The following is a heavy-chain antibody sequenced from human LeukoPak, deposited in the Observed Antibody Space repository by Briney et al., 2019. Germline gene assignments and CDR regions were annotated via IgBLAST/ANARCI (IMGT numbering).Heavy chain of an antibody. V-gene: IGHV3-64*04. CDR2: ISSNGGSS. CDR1: GFTFSAYA. D-gene: IGHD3-10*01. Sequence: PGGSLRLSCSASGFTFSAYAMYWVRQAPGKGLEYVSGISSNGGSSFYADSVKGRFTISRDNSKNTLYLQMNSLRAEDTAVYYCAKDFRGKVRGVNRLDLDYWGQGTLVTVSS. J-gene: IGHJ4*02. CDR3: AKDFRGKVRGVNRLDLDY.